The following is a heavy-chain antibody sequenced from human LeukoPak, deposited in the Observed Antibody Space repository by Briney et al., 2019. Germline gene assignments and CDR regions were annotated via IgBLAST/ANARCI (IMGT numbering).Heavy chain of an antibody. V-gene: IGHV3-7*01. Sequence: GGSLRLSCAASGFTFSSYWMSWVRQAPGKGLEWVANIKQDGSAKNYGDSVKGRFTISRDNAKNSLYLQMNSLRAEDTAVYYCAGDRNAGPWYSDVWGRGTLVSVSS. D-gene: IGHD2-8*01. CDR3: AGDRNAGPWYSDV. CDR1: GFTFSSYW. CDR2: IKQDGSAK. J-gene: IGHJ2*01.